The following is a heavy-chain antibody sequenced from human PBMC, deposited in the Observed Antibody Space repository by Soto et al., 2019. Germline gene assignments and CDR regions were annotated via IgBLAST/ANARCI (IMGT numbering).Heavy chain of an antibody. CDR3: GRGGEAYNGGDYSFDS. D-gene: IGHD3-16*01. J-gene: IGHJ4*02. CDR2: IIPIFGTA. V-gene: IGHV1-69*13. Sequence: SVKVSCKASGGTFSSYAISWVRQAPGQGLEWMGGIIPIFGTANYAQKFQGRVTITADESTSTAYMELSSLRSEDTAVYYCGRGGEAYNGGDYSFDSGARGPLAPV. CDR1: GGTFSSYA.